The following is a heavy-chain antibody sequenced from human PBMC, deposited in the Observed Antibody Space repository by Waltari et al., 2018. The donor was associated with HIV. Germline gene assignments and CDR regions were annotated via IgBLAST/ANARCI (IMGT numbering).Heavy chain of an antibody. D-gene: IGHD6-19*01. Sequence: QVQLVQSGAEVKKPGASVKVSCKASGYTFTGYYMHWVRQAPGQGLEWMGWINPNRGGKNYAQKFQGRVTMTMDTSSSTAYMELSRLRSDDTAVYYCARDWQQWLVRGGAFDIWGQGTMVTVSS. J-gene: IGHJ3*02. CDR1: GYTFTGYY. V-gene: IGHV1-2*02. CDR2: INPNRGGK. CDR3: ARDWQQWLVRGGAFDI.